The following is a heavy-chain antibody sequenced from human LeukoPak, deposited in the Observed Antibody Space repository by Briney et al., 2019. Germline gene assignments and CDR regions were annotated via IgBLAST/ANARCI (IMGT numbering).Heavy chain of an antibody. J-gene: IGHJ4*02. CDR3: ARGPYYFDY. CDR1: GGSISSSY. V-gene: IGHV4-59*01. CDR2: FYHSGST. Sequence: SETLSLTCAVSGGSISSSYWNWIRQPPGKGLEWIGYFYHSGSTNYNPSLKSRVTISVDPSKNQFSLKLSSVTAADTAVYYCARGPYYFDYWGQGSLVTVSS.